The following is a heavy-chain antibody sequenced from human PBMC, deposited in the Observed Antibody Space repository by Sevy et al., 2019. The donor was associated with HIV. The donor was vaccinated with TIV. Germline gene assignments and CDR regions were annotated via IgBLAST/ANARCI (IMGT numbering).Heavy chain of an antibody. CDR1: GFTFDDYT. V-gene: IGHV3-43*01. J-gene: IGHJ1*01. CDR2: INRNGDDT. Sequence: GGSLRLSCAASGFTFDDYTMHWVRQAPGKGLEWVSLINRNGDDTYYADSVKGRFSISRDNSRNSLYLQMNSLRTEDTALYYCAKERNCGRDCLYFQHWGQGTLVTVSS. CDR3: AKERNCGRDCLYFQH. D-gene: IGHD2-21*02.